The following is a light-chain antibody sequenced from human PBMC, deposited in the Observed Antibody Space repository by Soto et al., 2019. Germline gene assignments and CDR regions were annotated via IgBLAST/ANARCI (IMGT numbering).Light chain of an antibody. Sequence: VVTQPPSVSGAPGQRVTISCTGSSSNIGAGYDVHWYQQLPGTAPKLLIYGNSNRPSGVPDRFSGSKSGTSASLAITGLQAEDEADYYCQSYDSSLSGSYVFGTGTKLTVL. V-gene: IGLV1-40*01. CDR2: GNS. J-gene: IGLJ1*01. CDR1: SSNIGAGYD. CDR3: QSYDSSLSGSYV.